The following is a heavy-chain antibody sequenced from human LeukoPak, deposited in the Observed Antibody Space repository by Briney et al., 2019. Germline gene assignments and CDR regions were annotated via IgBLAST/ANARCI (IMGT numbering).Heavy chain of an antibody. D-gene: IGHD1-26*01. CDR3: AKDLGRVGATFDY. CDR1: GFTFSSYG. CDR2: ISYDGSNK. Sequence: GRSLRLSCAASGFTFSSYGMHWVRQAPGKGLEWVAVISYDGSNKYYADSVKGRFTISRDNSKNTLYLQMNSLRAEDTAVYYCAKDLGRVGATFDYWGQGTLVTVSS. V-gene: IGHV3-30*18. J-gene: IGHJ4*02.